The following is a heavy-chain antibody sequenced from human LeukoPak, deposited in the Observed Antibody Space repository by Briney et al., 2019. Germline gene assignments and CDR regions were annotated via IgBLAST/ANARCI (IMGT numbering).Heavy chain of an antibody. V-gene: IGHV4-61*01. Sequence: SETLSLTCTVSGYSISSAYYWSWIRQPPGKGLEWIGYIYYSGSTNYNPSLKSRVTISVDTSKNQFSLKLSSVTAADTAVYYCARGGGEPYYYGSGSYYNKGYFDYWGQGTLVTVSS. CDR1: GYSISSAYY. CDR3: ARGGGEPYYYGSGSYYNKGYFDY. D-gene: IGHD3-10*01. CDR2: IYYSGST. J-gene: IGHJ4*02.